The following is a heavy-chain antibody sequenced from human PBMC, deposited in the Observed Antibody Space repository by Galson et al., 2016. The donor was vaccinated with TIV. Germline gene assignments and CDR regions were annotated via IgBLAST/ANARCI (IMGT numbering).Heavy chain of an antibody. D-gene: IGHD5-18*01. CDR3: ARAPGYTGYSYGYFDF. V-gene: IGHV5-51*03. CDR1: GYSFTSNW. J-gene: IGHJ4*03. Sequence: QSGAEVKKPGESLKISCKVSGYSFTSNWIAWVRQMPGKGLEWMGIIYAGDSDTRYSPSFQGQVTISADESVSTAYLRWSNLKASDSAMYFCARAPGYTGYSYGYFDFWGQGTVVTVSS. CDR2: IYAGDSDT.